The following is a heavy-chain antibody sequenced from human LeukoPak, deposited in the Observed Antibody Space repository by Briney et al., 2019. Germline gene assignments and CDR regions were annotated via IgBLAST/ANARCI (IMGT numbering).Heavy chain of an antibody. J-gene: IGHJ4*02. CDR1: GFIFGDYG. CDR3: ARAYFSILTRYYIDY. CDR2: IRSKAYGGTT. D-gene: IGHD3-9*01. Sequence: GGSLRLSCTTSGFIFGDYGVSWVRQAPGKGLKWVGFIRSKAYGGTTEYAASMKGRFTISRDDSKSIAYLQMNSLKTEDTAVYYCARAYFSILTRYYIDYWGQGTLVTVSS. V-gene: IGHV3-49*04.